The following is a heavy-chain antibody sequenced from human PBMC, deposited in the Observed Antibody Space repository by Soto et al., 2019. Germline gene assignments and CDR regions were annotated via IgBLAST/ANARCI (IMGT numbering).Heavy chain of an antibody. CDR3: ARGPYFNYYYYYMDV. J-gene: IGHJ6*03. D-gene: IGHD2-8*01. Sequence: QVQLVQSGAEVKKPGASVKVSCKASGYTFTSYAMHWVRQAPGQRLEWMGWINAGNGNTKYSQKFQGRVTITRDTSASTAYMELSSLRSKDTAVYYCARGPYFNYYYYYMDVWGKGTTVTVSS. V-gene: IGHV1-3*01. CDR2: INAGNGNT. CDR1: GYTFTSYA.